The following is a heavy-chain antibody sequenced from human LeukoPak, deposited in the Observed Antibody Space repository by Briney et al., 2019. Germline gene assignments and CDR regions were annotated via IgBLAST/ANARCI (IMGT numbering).Heavy chain of an antibody. D-gene: IGHD6-13*01. Sequence: PGGTLRLSCAASGFTFSSYGMSWVRQAPGKGLEWVSAISGSGGSTYYADSVKGRFTISRDNSKNTLYLQMNNLRAEDTAVYYCATGYSSSWYKGFDNWGQGTLVTVSS. J-gene: IGHJ4*02. CDR1: GFTFSSYG. V-gene: IGHV3-23*01. CDR2: ISGSGGST. CDR3: ATGYSSSWYKGFDN.